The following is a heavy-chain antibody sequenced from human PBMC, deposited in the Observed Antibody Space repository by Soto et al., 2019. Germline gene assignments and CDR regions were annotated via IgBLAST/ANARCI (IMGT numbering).Heavy chain of an antibody. D-gene: IGHD3-10*01. CDR3: ARLSASSKLRGVVIN. J-gene: IGHJ4*02. Sequence: QVHLQESGPDLVRPSETLSLTCSFFGGSISSDNWWSWVRQTPGKGLEWIGEIYHSGNTNYNPSLKSRVTISVDKSKNQFPLKATSVTAADTALYYCARLSASSKLRGVVINWGQGTLVTVSS. CDR1: GGSISSDNW. V-gene: IGHV4-4*02. CDR2: IYHSGNT.